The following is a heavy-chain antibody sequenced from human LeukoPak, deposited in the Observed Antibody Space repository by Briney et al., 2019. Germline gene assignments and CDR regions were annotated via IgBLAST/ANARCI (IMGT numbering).Heavy chain of an antibody. CDR1: GFTFSSYG. J-gene: IGHJ6*02. CDR2: IWYDGSNK. D-gene: IGHD4-17*01. V-gene: IGHV3-33*01. CDR3: ARGDYGDVRRQYGMDV. Sequence: GRSLRLSCAASGFTFSSYGMHWVRQAPGKGLEWVAVIWYDGSNKYYADSVKGRFTISRDNSKNTVYLQMNSLRAEDTAVYYCARGDYGDVRRQYGMDVWGQGTTVTVSS.